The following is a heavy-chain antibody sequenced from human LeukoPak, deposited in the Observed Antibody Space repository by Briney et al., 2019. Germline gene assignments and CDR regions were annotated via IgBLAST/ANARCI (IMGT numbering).Heavy chain of an antibody. CDR1: GGSISSGGYY. CDR3: ARVYWNGWFDP. Sequence: SQTLSLTCTVSGGSISSGGYYWSWIRQHPGKGLEWIGYIYYSGSTYYNPSLKSRVIISVDTSKNQFSLKLSSVTAADTAVYYCARVYWNGWFDPWGQGTLVTVSS. V-gene: IGHV4-31*03. D-gene: IGHD1-1*01. J-gene: IGHJ5*02. CDR2: IYYSGST.